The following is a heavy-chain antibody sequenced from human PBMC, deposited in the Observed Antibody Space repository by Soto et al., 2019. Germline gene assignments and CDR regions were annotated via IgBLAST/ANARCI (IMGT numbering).Heavy chain of an antibody. V-gene: IGHV3-66*01. CDR2: IYRDGST. J-gene: IGHJ4*02. Sequence: PGGSLRLSCAASGFTGSSNYMSWVRQAPGKGLECVAVIYRDGSTYYADSVKGRFTISRDNSKNTLYLQMNSLRAEDTAVYHCARASKAPGDYVFDYWGQGTLVTVSS. CDR3: ARASKAPGDYVFDY. D-gene: IGHD4-17*01. CDR1: GFTGSSNY.